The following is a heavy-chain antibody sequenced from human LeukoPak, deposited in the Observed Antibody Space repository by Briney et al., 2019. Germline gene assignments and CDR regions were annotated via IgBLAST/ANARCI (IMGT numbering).Heavy chain of an antibody. CDR2: IYYSGST. J-gene: IGHJ5*02. Sequence: SETLSLTCTVSGGSISSYYWSWIRQPPGKGLEWIGYIYYSGSTNYNPSLKSRVTISVDTSKNQFSLKLSSVTAADTAVYYCARGELSGYSSSCPFDPWGQGTLVTVFS. CDR3: ARGELSGYSSSCPFDP. D-gene: IGHD6-13*01. V-gene: IGHV4-59*12. CDR1: GGSISSYY.